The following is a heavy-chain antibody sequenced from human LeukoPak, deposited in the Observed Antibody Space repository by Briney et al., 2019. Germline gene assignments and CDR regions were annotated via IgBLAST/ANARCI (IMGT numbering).Heavy chain of an antibody. V-gene: IGHV4-59*01. J-gene: IGHJ4*02. D-gene: IGHD4-17*01. Sequence: NPSETLSLTCTVSGGSISGYHWSWIRQPPGKGLEWIGNIYYSGSTSYNPSLKSRVTISVDTSKNQFSLKLSPVTAADTAVYYCARSTVTAAPLFYWGQGTLVTVSS. CDR1: GGSISGYH. CDR2: IYYSGST. CDR3: ARSTVTAAPLFY.